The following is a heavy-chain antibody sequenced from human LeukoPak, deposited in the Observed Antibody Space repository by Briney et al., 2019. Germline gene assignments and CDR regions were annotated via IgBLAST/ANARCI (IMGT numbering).Heavy chain of an antibody. CDR1: VDTLSIYA. D-gene: IGHD6-13*01. CDR3: VRARIAADYYYFDY. J-gene: IGHJ4*02. V-gene: IGHV1-69*05. CDR2: VSPIFCTT. Sequence: SVKLSCKASVDTLSIYAISCVRHAPGQGREWMGEVSPIFCTTQYAQKFQGRVTITTHEYTRTAHMELRSLRSEDTAVYYCVRARIAADYYYFDYWGEGTLVTVSS.